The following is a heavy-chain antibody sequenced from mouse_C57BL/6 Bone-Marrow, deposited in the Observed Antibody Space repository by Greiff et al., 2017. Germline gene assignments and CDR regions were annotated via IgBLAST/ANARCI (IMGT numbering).Heavy chain of an antibody. D-gene: IGHD1-1*01. J-gene: IGHJ4*01. CDR2: INPNNGGT. CDR1: GYTFTDYY. V-gene: IGHV1-26*01. Sequence: EVQLQQSGPELVKPGASVKISCKASGYTFTDYYMNWVKQSPGKSLEWIGAINPNNGGTSYHQKFKGKGTLTVDKSASTAYMELRSLTAEDSAVYYCARSTTVVAYYAVDYWGRGTAATV. CDR3: ARSTTVVAYYAVDY.